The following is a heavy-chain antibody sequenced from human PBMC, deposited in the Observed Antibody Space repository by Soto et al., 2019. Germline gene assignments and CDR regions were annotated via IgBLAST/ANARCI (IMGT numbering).Heavy chain of an antibody. CDR3: ARVWGPYSSGWYSGH. CDR2: ISHYNGNT. J-gene: IGHJ4*02. V-gene: IGHV1-18*01. Sequence: ASVQVSCKASGYTFTSYDINWVRQATGQGLEWMGWISHYNGNTYYAQKLQGRVTMTTDTSTSTAYMVLRSLSSDDTVVYYCARVWGPYSSGWYSGHWGQGTLVTVSS. CDR1: GYTFTSYD. D-gene: IGHD6-19*01.